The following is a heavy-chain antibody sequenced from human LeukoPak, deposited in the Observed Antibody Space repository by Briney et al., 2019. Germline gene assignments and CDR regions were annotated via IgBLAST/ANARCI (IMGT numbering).Heavy chain of an antibody. D-gene: IGHD6-19*01. V-gene: IGHV1-8*03. CDR1: GYTFTSYD. Sequence: ASVKVSCKASGYTFTSYDINWVRQATGQGLEWMGWMNPNSGNTGYAQKFQGRVTITRNTSISTAYMELSSLRSEDTAVYYCARVPQGYSSGWYWRTISVFDYWGQGTLVTVPS. J-gene: IGHJ4*02. CDR3: ARVPQGYSSGWYWRTISVFDY. CDR2: MNPNSGNT.